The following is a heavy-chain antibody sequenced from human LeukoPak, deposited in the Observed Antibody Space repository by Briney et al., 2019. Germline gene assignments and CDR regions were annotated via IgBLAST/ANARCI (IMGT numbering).Heavy chain of an antibody. J-gene: IGHJ5*02. D-gene: IGHD2-21*02. CDR2: ISAYNGNT. V-gene: IGHV1-18*04. Sequence: ASVKVSFKASGYTFTGYYMHWVRQAPGQGLEWMGWISAYNGNTNYAQKLQGRVTMTTDTSTSTAYMELRSLRSDDTAVYYCARVDIVVVTVENWFDPWGQGTLVTVSS. CDR1: GYTFTGYY. CDR3: ARVDIVVVTVENWFDP.